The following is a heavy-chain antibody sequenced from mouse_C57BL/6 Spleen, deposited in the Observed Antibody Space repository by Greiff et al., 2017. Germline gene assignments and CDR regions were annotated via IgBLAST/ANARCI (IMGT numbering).Heavy chain of an antibody. CDR1: GYAFSSSW. Sequence: QVQLQQSGPELVKPGASVKISCKASGYAFSSSWMNWVKQRPGKGLERIGRIYPGDGDTNYNGQFKGKDTLTADKSSSTAYMQLSSLPSEDSAVYSCSRIYGNYETMDYWGQGTSVTVSS. D-gene: IGHD2-1*01. CDR2: IYPGDGDT. J-gene: IGHJ4*01. CDR3: SRIYGNYETMDY. V-gene: IGHV1-82*01.